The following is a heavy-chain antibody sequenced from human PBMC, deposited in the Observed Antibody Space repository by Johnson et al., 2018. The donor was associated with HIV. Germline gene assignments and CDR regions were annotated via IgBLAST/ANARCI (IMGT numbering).Heavy chain of an antibody. Sequence: VQLVESGGGLVQPGGSLRLSCAASGFTFSSYAMSWVRQAPGKGLEWVGRIKSKSDGGTTNYAAPVTGRFTMSRDDSKNTLFLQMNSLRAEDTAVYYCAKDATLQDGTGAFDIWGQGTMVTVSS. V-gene: IGHV3-15*01. J-gene: IGHJ3*02. CDR1: GFTFSSYA. CDR3: AKDATLQDGTGAFDI. D-gene: IGHD1-1*01. CDR2: IKSKSDGGTT.